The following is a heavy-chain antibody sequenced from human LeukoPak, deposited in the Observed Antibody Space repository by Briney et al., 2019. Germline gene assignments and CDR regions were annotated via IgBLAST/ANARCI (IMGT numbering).Heavy chain of an antibody. Sequence: ASVKVSCKVSGYTLTELSMHWVRQAPGKGLEWMGGFDPEDGETIYAQKFQGRVTMTEDTSTDTAYMELSSLRSEDTAVYYCATVEGGGSYGNWFDPWGQGTLVTVSS. D-gene: IGHD1-26*01. CDR1: GYTLTELS. V-gene: IGHV1-24*01. J-gene: IGHJ5*02. CDR3: ATVEGGGSYGNWFDP. CDR2: FDPEDGET.